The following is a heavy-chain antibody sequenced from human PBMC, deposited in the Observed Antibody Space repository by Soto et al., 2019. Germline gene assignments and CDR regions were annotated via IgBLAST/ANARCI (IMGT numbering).Heavy chain of an antibody. CDR2: TYYRSKGYN. Sequence: XTVSLTCAISAGRVSSNRGVWSCIRRSPSRGLEWLRRTYYRSKGYNDYTVSVKSRITINPDTSKNQFSLQLNSVTTEDTAVYYCARGAYGSGNGHFDYWGQGTLVTVSS. CDR3: ARGAYGSGNGHFDY. CDR1: AGRVSSNRGV. J-gene: IGHJ4*02. D-gene: IGHD3-10*01. V-gene: IGHV6-1*01.